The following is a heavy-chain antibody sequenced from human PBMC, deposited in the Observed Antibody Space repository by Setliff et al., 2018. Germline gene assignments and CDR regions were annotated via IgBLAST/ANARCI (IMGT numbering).Heavy chain of an antibody. D-gene: IGHD2-15*01. V-gene: IGHV1-69*11. J-gene: IGHJ3*01. CDR3: AISTLSICSGGTCPNVFDV. CDR1: GGAFSNYG. Sequence: SVKVSCKVSGGAFSNYGLSWVRQAPGQGLLWMGRIIPILETTNYAQNFQGRVSITADESTRTAYMELRSLGSDDTAVYYCAISTLSICSGGTCPNVFDVWGQGTMVTVS. CDR2: IIPILETT.